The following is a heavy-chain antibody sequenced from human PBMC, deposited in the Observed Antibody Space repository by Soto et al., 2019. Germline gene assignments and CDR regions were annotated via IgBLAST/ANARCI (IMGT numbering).Heavy chain of an antibody. CDR3: ATLWGQD. D-gene: IGHD3-10*01. V-gene: IGHV4-39*01. CDR2: IYYSGST. Sequence: QLQLQESGPGLVKPSETLSLTCTVSGGSISSSSYYWGWIRQPPGKGLEWIGSIYYSGSTYYNPSLTSRLTISVYTSKNQFSLQLSSVTAADTAVYYCATLWGQDWGQGTLVTVSS. CDR1: GGSISSSSYY. J-gene: IGHJ4*02.